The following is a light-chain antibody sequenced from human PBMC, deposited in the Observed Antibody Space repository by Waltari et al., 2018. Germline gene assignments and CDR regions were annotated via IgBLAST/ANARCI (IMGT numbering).Light chain of an antibody. Sequence: SYVLTQPPSVSVAPGQTATITCGGDDIGTKTVNWYQHKSGQAPVLVIYGDDDRPPGIPGRFAGSNSGDTATLTLTRVEAGDEADYSCQVWDNRADEVVFGGGTKLAVL. V-gene: IGLV3-21*02. CDR1: DIGTKT. CDR2: GDD. J-gene: IGLJ2*01. CDR3: QVWDNRADEVV.